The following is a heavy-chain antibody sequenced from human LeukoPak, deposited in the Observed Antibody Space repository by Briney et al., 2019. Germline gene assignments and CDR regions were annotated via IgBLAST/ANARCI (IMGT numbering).Heavy chain of an antibody. CDR3: ARDDGQDYYGMDV. CDR2: ISAYNGNT. D-gene: IGHD5-24*01. Sequence: GASVKVSCKASGYTFTSYGISWVRQAPGQGLEWMGWISAYNGNTNYAQKFQGRVTMTRDTSTSTVYMELRSLRSEDTAVYYCARDDGQDYYGMDVWGQGTTVTVSS. V-gene: IGHV1-18*01. J-gene: IGHJ6*02. CDR1: GYTFTSYG.